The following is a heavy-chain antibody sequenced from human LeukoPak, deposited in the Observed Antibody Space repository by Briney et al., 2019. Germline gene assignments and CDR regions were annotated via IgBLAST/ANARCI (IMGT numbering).Heavy chain of an antibody. CDR3: ARDPGSGYYSNNFDY. D-gene: IGHD3-22*01. V-gene: IGHV1-2*02. J-gene: IGHJ4*02. CDR2: INPNSGGT. CDR1: GYTFTDYY. Sequence: ASVTVSCKASGYTFTDYYMHWVRQAPGQGLEWMGWINPNSGGTNYAQNFQGRVTMTRDTSISTAYMQPSRLRSDDTAVYYCARDPGSGYYSNNFDYWGQGTLVTVSS.